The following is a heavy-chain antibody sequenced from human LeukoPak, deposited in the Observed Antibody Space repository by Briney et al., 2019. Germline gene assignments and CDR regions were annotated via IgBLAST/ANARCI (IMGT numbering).Heavy chain of an antibody. V-gene: IGHV4-34*01. J-gene: IGHJ4*02. CDR1: GGSVYDYY. D-gene: IGHD6-19*01. CDR3: ARQDEAGTLDY. Sequence: PSETLSLTCAVYGGSVYDYYWSWIRQPPGKGLEWIGEINHSGRTNYNPSLKSRVTISVDTSKNQFSLKLSSVTAADTAVYYCARQDEAGTLDYWGQGTLVTVSS. CDR2: INHSGRT.